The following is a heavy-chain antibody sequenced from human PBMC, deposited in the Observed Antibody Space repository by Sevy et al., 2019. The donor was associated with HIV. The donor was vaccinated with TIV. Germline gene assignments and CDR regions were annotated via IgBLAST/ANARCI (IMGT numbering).Heavy chain of an antibody. CDR3: VKEATAHRKIRFCFGDNCFYNWFDT. CDR2: VSDDGIKD. Sequence: GGSLRLSCTASEFTFSDYAMHRVRQTPAKGLEWVAIVSDDGIKDDYADSVKGRFAISRDNSRSTLYLQMNSLTPDDTAVYFCVKEATAHRKIRFCFGDNCFYNWFDTWGQGVLVTVSS. V-gene: IGHV3-30*09. J-gene: IGHJ5*02. D-gene: IGHD4-17*01. CDR1: EFTFSDYA.